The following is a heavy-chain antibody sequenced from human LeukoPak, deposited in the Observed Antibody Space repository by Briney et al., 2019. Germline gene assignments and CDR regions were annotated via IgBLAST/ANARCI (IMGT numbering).Heavy chain of an antibody. CDR3: ARVEDYGGNYYFFDY. J-gene: IGHJ4*02. CDR1: GYAFTDYY. Sequence: ASVKVSCKASGYAFTDYYLHWVRQAPGQGLEWMGQINPNTGVTDYAQKFQSRVSMTRDTSINTAYIEVSRLTSDDTAVYYCARVEDYGGNYYFFDYWGQGTLVTVSS. D-gene: IGHD4-23*01. CDR2: INPNTGVT. V-gene: IGHV1-2*06.